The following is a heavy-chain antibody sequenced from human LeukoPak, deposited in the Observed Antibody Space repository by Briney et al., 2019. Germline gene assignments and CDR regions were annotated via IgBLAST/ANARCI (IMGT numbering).Heavy chain of an antibody. J-gene: IGHJ5*02. V-gene: IGHV3-66*01. Sequence: GGSLRLSCAASGFTVSSNYMSWVRQAPGKGLEWVSVIYSGGSTYYADSVKGRFTISRDNSKNTLYLQMNSLRAEDTAVYYRARDQVRRGRWFDPWGQGTLVTVSS. CDR3: ARDQVRRGRWFDP. CDR1: GFTVSSNY. CDR2: IYSGGST. D-gene: IGHD3-10*01.